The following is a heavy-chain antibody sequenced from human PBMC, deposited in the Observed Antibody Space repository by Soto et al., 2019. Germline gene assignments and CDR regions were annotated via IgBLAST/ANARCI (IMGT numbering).Heavy chain of an antibody. CDR1: GFTFSSYW. J-gene: IGHJ4*02. D-gene: IGHD2-2*01. CDR2: IKQDGSEK. CDR3: ARESKSQIVVVPPANY. V-gene: IGHV3-7*01. Sequence: GGSLRLSCAASGFTFSSYWMSWVRQAPGKGLEWVANIKQDGSEKYYVDSVKGRFTISRDNAKNSLYLQMNSLRAEDTAVYYCARESKSQIVVVPPANYWGQGTLVTVSS.